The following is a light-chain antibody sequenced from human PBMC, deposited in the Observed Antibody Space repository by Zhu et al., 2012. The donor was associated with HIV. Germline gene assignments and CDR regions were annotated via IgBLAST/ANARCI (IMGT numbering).Light chain of an antibody. CDR2: DAS. Sequence: IVLTQSPATLSLSPGERATVSCRASRSVSNFLAWYQQKPGQAPRLLIYDASKRATGTPARFSGSGSGTDFTLTISSLESEDFALYYCQQRSNWPLTFGGGTKVEIK. CDR3: QQRSNWPLT. V-gene: IGKV3-11*01. CDR1: RSVSNF. J-gene: IGKJ4*01.